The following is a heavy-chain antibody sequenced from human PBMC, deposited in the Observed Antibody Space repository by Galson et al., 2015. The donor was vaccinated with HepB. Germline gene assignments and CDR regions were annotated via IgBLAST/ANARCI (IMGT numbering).Heavy chain of an antibody. CDR3: ARDPRSIWYDY. D-gene: IGHD6-13*01. CDR1: GFTFSSYW. CDR2: INSDGSST. Sequence: SLRLSCAASGFTFSSYWMHWVRQAPGKGLVWVSRINSDGSSTSYADSVKGRFTISRDNAKNTLYLQMNSLRDEDTAAYYCARDPRSIWYDYWGQGTLVTVSS. J-gene: IGHJ4*02. V-gene: IGHV3-74*01.